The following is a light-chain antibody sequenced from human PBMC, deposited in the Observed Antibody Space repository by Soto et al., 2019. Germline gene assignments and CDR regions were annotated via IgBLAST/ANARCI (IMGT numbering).Light chain of an antibody. V-gene: IGKV3-20*01. CDR2: GAS. Sequence: EIVLTQSPGTLSLSPGERATLTCRASQSVSSSYLAWYQQKPGQAPRLLIYGASSRATGIPDRFRGSGSGTGFTLTISRLEPEDFAVYYCQQYGSSPPRYTFGQGTKLEIK. CDR1: QSVSSSY. J-gene: IGKJ2*01. CDR3: QQYGSSPPRYT.